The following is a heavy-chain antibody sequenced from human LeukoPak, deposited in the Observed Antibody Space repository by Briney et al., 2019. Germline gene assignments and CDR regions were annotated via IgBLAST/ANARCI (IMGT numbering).Heavy chain of an antibody. CDR2: INPNSGGT. Sequence: ASVKVSCKASGYTFTGYYMHWVRQAPGQGLEWMGWINPNSGGTNYAQKFQGGVTMTRDTPISTAYMELSRLRSDDTAVYYRARPLRGYSGYATDYWGQGTLVTVSS. D-gene: IGHD5-12*01. CDR1: GYTFTGYY. J-gene: IGHJ4*02. V-gene: IGHV1-2*02. CDR3: ARPLRGYSGYATDY.